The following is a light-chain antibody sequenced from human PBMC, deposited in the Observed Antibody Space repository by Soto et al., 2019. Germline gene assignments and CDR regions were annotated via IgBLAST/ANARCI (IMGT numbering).Light chain of an antibody. J-gene: IGKJ4*01. CDR3: QESYNSPAVS. CDR1: QGISYY. CDR2: GAS. Sequence: DIQMTQSPSSLSASVGDTVTFTCRASQGISYYLAWYRQKPGKAPELLIYGASTLQSGVPARFSGSGSGTEFTLTISTLQSEDFATYFCQESYNSPAVSFGGGTKVDIK. V-gene: IGKV1-39*01.